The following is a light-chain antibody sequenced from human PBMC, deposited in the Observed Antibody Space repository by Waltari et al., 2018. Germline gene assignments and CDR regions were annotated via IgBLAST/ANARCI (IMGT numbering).Light chain of an antibody. CDR3: QQYNNWPPWT. V-gene: IGKV3-15*01. CDR1: QSVRSN. Sequence: EVVMTQSPATLSVSPGEGATFSCRASQSVRSNVAWYQQTPGQAPRLLIYGASTRAPGIPDRFSGSGSGTEFILTISSLQSEDFAVYYCQQYNNWPPWTFGQGTKVEIK. J-gene: IGKJ1*01. CDR2: GAS.